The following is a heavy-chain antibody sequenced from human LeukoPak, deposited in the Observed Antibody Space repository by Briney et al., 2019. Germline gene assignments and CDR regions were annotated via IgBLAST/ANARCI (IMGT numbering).Heavy chain of an antibody. CDR2: INWNGGST. CDR1: GFTFDHYG. D-gene: IGHD4-11*01. V-gene: IGHV3-20*04. J-gene: IGHJ5*02. CDR3: ARAGYSNYDNWFDP. Sequence: GGSLRLSCAASGFTFDHYGMSWVRQAPGKGLEWVSGINWNGGSTGYADSVKGRFTISRDNAKNPLYLQMNSLRAEDTALYYCARAGYSNYDNWFDPWGQGTLVTVSS.